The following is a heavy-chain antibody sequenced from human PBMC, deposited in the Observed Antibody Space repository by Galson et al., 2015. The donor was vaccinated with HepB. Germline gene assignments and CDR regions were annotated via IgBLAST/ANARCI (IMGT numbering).Heavy chain of an antibody. D-gene: IGHD4/OR15-4a*01. J-gene: IGHJ6*03. Sequence: SLRLSCAASGFSLSDFWMHWVRRAPGKGLLWVSRINSDGSKRDYADSMKGRFTISRDNVKDTLWLQMDNLGVEDTAVYYCARSRSANYNMDVWGNATTVTVSS. CDR2: INSDGSKR. CDR1: GFSLSDFW. CDR3: ARSRSANYNMDV. V-gene: IGHV3-74*01.